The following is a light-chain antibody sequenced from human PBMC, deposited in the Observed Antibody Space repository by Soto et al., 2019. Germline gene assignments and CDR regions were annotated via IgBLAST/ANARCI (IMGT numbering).Light chain of an antibody. CDR1: QSVSSSS. CDR2: SAS. J-gene: IGKJ1*01. V-gene: IGKV3-20*01. Sequence: EIVLTQSPGTLSLSPVQRATLSCRASQSVSSSSLAWYQQKPGQAPRLLIYSASGRATGIPDRFSGSGSGTDVTLTMSRLEPEDFAVYYCHQNGSSPWTCGQATKVDIK. CDR3: HQNGSSPWT.